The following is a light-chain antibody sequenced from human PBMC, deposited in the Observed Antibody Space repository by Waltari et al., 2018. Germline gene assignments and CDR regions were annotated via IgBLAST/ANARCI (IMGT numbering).Light chain of an antibody. Sequence: QSVLTQPPSASGTPGQRVTISCSGSSSNIASNVVNGYQQLPGSAPKLLIQSNNQRPSGVPDRFSGSKSGTSASLAISGLQSADEADYYCAAWDDSLNGHVVFGGGTKLTVL. CDR3: AAWDDSLNGHVV. J-gene: IGLJ2*01. CDR1: SSNIASNV. V-gene: IGLV1-44*01. CDR2: SNN.